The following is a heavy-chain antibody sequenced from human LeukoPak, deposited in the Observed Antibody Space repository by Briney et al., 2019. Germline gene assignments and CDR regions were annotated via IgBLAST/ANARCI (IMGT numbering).Heavy chain of an antibody. CDR1: GYTFTSYG. CDR2: ISAYNGNT. CDR3: ARRAGVGITIFGVVRGYYYYGMDV. V-gene: IGHV1-18*01. J-gene: IGHJ6*02. D-gene: IGHD3-3*01. Sequence: ASVKVSCKASGYTFTSYGISWVRQAPGQGLEWMGWISAYNGNTNYAQKLQGRVTMTTDTPTSTAYMELRSLRSDDTAVYYCARRAGVGITIFGVVRGYYYYGMDVWGQGTTVTVSS.